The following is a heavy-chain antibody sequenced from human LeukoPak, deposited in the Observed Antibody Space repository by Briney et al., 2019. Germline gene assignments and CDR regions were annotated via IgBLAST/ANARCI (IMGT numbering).Heavy chain of an antibody. CDR1: GGSISSYY. CDR3: AREGAGVLYYYGMDV. V-gene: IGHV4-59*01. CDR2: IYYSGST. Sequence: SETLSLTCTVPGGSISSYYWSWVRQPPGKGLEWIGYIYYSGSTNYNPSLKGRVTISVDTSKNQFSLKLSSVTAADTAVYYCAREGAGVLYYYGMDVWGQGTTVTVSS. D-gene: IGHD2-8*01. J-gene: IGHJ6*02.